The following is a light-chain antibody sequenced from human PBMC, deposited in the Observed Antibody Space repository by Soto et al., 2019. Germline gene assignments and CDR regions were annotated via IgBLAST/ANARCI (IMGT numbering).Light chain of an antibody. Sequence: QSALTQPPSASGSPGQSVTISCTGTSSDVGTYNYVSWYQQHPGQAPKLMIYEVTKRPSGVPDRFSGSRSGITASLTVSGLQAEDEADYYCSSYAGSNNFVVFGGGTKLTVL. CDR1: SSDVGTYNY. J-gene: IGLJ2*01. V-gene: IGLV2-8*01. CDR3: SSYAGSNNFVV. CDR2: EVT.